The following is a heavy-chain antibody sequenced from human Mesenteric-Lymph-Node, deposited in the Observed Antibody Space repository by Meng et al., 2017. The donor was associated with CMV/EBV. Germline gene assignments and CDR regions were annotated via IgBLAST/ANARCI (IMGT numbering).Heavy chain of an antibody. CDR3: ARDSPMVQAYYHGMDV. V-gene: IGHV3-53*01. Sequence: GESLKISCAASGFTFDDYGMSWVRQAPGKGLEWVSSIYSGGSTYYADSVKGRFLISRDSSKNTLYLQMNSLRVEDTAVYYCARDSPMVQAYYHGMDVWGLGTTVTVSS. D-gene: IGHD3-10*01. J-gene: IGHJ6*02. CDR1: GFTFDDYG. CDR2: IYSGGST.